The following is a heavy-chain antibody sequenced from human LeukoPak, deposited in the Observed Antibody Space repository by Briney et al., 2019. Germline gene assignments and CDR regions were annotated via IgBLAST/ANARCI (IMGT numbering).Heavy chain of an antibody. J-gene: IGHJ4*02. CDR1: GFTFSGYD. CDR3: ARDKDWAFDY. Sequence: PGGSLRLSCAASGFTFSGYDMSWVCQAPGKGLEWVSYTSSSSSTIYYADSVKSRFTISRDNAKNSLYLQMNSLRAEDTAVYYCARDKDWAFDYWGQGTLVTVSS. D-gene: IGHD3/OR15-3a*01. V-gene: IGHV3-48*04. CDR2: TSSSSSTI.